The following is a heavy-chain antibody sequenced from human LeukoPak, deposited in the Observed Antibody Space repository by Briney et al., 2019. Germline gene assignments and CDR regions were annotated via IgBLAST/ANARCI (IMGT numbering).Heavy chain of an antibody. D-gene: IGHD1-1*01. Sequence: GGSLRLSCAAPGFTFSSYGMHWVRQAPGKGLEWLSVISYDGTNQYYADSVKGRFIISRDNSKNTLYLQMNSLRPEDTAVYYCANAGTTGTTFLTPESPQQFSPVGGQGTLVTVSS. V-gene: IGHV3-30*18. CDR1: GFTFSSYG. CDR2: ISYDGTNQ. CDR3: ANAGTTGTTFLTPESPQQFSPV. J-gene: IGHJ4*02.